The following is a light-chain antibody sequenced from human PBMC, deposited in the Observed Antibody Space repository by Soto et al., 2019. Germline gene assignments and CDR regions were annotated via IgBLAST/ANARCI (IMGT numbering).Light chain of an antibody. CDR3: QQYGSSPGT. CDR2: GAS. V-gene: IGKV3-20*01. Sequence: EIVLTQSPGTLSLTTGERATLSCRASQSVSSSYFAWYQQKPGQAHRLLIYGASSRAAGIPDRFSGSGSGTDFTLTISRLEPEDFAVYYCQQYGSSPGTFGQGTKGEIK. J-gene: IGKJ1*01. CDR1: QSVSSSY.